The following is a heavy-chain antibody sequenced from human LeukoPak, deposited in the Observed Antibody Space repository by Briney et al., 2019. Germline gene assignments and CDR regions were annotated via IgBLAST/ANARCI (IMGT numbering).Heavy chain of an antibody. V-gene: IGHV4-34*01. D-gene: IGHD3-16*02. J-gene: IGHJ4*02. CDR2: INHSGGT. CDR3: ARLRSYVWGSYRYTGFDY. CDR1: GGSFSGYY. Sequence: SETLSLTCAVYGGSFSGYYWSWIRQPPGKGLEWIGEINHSGGTNYNPSLKSRVTISVDTSKNQFSLKLSSVTAADTAVYYCARLRSYVWGSYRYTGFDYWGQGTLVTVSS.